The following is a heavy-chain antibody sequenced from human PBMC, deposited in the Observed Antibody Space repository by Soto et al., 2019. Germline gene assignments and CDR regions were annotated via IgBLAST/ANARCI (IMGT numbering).Heavy chain of an antibody. CDR3: ARRTSGWYLDY. CDR2: ISGSGDST. D-gene: IGHD6-19*01. CDR1: GFTVSSYA. J-gene: IGHJ4*02. Sequence: EVQLLESGGGLVQPGGSLRLSCAASGFTVSSYAMSWVRQAPGKGLEWVSVISGSGDSTYYADSVKGRFTISRDNSKNTLYLQMNGLRAEDTAVYYCARRTSGWYLDYWGQGTLVTVSS. V-gene: IGHV3-23*01.